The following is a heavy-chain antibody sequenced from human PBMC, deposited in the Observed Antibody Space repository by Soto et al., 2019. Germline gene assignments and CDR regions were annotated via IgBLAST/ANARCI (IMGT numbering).Heavy chain of an antibody. Sequence: QVQLVQSGAEVKKPGSSVKVSCKASGGTFSNYAINWVRQAPGQGLEWMGGIIPIFGTAKYAQKFQGRVTITADESTSTVYMELSSLRSEDTAVYYCARVREMATIYFDYWGQGTLVTVSS. CDR3: ARVREMATIYFDY. J-gene: IGHJ4*02. D-gene: IGHD5-12*01. CDR1: GGTFSNYA. V-gene: IGHV1-69*12. CDR2: IIPIFGTA.